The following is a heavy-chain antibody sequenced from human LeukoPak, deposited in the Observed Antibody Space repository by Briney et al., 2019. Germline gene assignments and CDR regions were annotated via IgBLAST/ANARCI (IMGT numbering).Heavy chain of an antibody. CDR3: ARVFVGSGYWAPFDY. V-gene: IGHV1-2*02. J-gene: IGHJ4*02. D-gene: IGHD3-3*01. CDR2: INPNSGGT. CDR1: GYTFTGYY. Sequence: ASVKVSCKASGYTFTGYYMHWVRKAPGQGLEWMGWINPNSGGTNYAQKFQGRVTMTRDTSISTAYMELSRLRSDDTAVYYCARVFVGSGYWAPFDYWGQGTLVTVSS.